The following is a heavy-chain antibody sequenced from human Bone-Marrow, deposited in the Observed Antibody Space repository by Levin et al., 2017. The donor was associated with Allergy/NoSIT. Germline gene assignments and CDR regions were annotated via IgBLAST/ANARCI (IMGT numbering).Heavy chain of an antibody. J-gene: IGHJ6*02. CDR3: GRDQRSLMDV. CDR1: GDSIRSEVYY. Sequence: SETLSLTCTVSGDSIRSEVYYWAWIRQPPGTGLEWIGSISSSGSTLDNPSLKSRVTISVDRSKNRFSLTLTSVSATDTAVYYCGRDQRSLMDVWGQGTTVTVSS. V-gene: IGHV4-39*07. CDR2: ISSSGST. D-gene: IGHD3-10*01.